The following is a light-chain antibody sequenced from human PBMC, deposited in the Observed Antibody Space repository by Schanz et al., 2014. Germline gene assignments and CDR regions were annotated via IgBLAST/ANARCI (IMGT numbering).Light chain of an antibody. CDR1: SSNIGAGYD. J-gene: IGLJ2*01. CDR2: GDN. Sequence: QSVLTQPPSVSGAPGQRVTISCTGSSSNIGAGYDVHWYQQVPGTAPKVLIYGDNNRPSGVPDRFSRSKSGTSASLAITGLQAEDEADYYCSSYTRGTTLVVFGGGTKLTVL. V-gene: IGLV1-40*01. CDR3: SSYTRGTTLVV.